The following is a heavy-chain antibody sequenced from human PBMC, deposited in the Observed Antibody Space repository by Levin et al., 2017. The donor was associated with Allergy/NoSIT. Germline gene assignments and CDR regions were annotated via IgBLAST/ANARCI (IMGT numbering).Heavy chain of an antibody. CDR2: ISSSSSYI. CDR3: ARDHYYDSSGYGIPIDY. J-gene: IGHJ4*02. V-gene: IGHV3-21*01. CDR1: GFPFSSSS. D-gene: IGHD3-22*01. Sequence: LSLPCAASGFPFSSSSMNWVRQAPGKGLEWVSSISSSSSYIYYADSVKGRFTISRDNAKNSLYLQMNSLRAEDTAVYYCARDHYYDSSGYGIPIDYWGQGTLVTVSS.